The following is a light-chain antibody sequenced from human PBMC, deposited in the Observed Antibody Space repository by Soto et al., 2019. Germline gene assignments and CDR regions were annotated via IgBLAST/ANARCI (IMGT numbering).Light chain of an antibody. Sequence: EIQMAQSPSTLSVSVGDRVTITCRASQSVSSWLAWQQQKPGQAPKLLIYDASSLESGVPSRFSGSGSGTDFTLTISSQQQEDAATYCCQRNSGYLRTFGQGTKLEIK. CDR3: QRNSGYLRT. V-gene: IGKV1-5*01. J-gene: IGKJ2*01. CDR1: QSVSSW. CDR2: DAS.